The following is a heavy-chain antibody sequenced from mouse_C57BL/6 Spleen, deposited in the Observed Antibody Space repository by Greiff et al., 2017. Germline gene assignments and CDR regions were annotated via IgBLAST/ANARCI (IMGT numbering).Heavy chain of an antibody. Sequence: VQLQQSGPELVKPGASVKISCKASGYAFSSSWMNWVKQRPGKGLEWIGRIYPGDGDTNYNGKFKGKATLTADKSSSTAYMQLSSLTSEDSAVYFCARHVYDYSYFDYWGQGTTLTVSS. CDR2: IYPGDGDT. D-gene: IGHD2-4*01. CDR3: ARHVYDYSYFDY. CDR1: GYAFSSSW. V-gene: IGHV1-82*01. J-gene: IGHJ2*01.